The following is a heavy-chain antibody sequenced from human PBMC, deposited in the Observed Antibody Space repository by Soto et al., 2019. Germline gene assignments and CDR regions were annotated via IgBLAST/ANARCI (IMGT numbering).Heavy chain of an antibody. CDR3: AKDYGFEALIAPYGMDV. CDR1: GFTFSSYG. J-gene: IGHJ6*02. CDR2: ISYDGSNK. Sequence: GGSLRLSCAASGFTFSSYGMHWVRQAPGKGLEWVAVISYDGSNKYYADSVKGRFTISRDNSKNTLYLQMNSLRAEDTAVYYCAKDYGFEALIAPYGMDVWGQGTTVTVSS. D-gene: IGHD3-10*01. V-gene: IGHV3-30*18.